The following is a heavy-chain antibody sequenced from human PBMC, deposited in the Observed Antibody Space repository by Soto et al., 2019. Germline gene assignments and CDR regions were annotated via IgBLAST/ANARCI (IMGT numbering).Heavy chain of an antibody. Sequence: ASVKVSCKASGGTFSSYAISWVRQAPGQGLEWMGGIIPIFGTANYAQKFQGRVTITADKSTSTAYMELSSLRSEDTAVYYCKSYRYYYYGMDVWGQGTTVTVSS. V-gene: IGHV1-69*06. CDR3: KSYRYYYYGMDV. CDR1: GGTFSSYA. J-gene: IGHJ6*02. CDR2: IIPIFGTA.